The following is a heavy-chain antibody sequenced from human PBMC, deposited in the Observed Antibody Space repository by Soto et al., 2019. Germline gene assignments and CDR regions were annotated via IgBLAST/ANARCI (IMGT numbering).Heavy chain of an antibody. J-gene: IGHJ6*04. D-gene: IGHD5-12*01. V-gene: IGHV4-31*03. CDR3: ARVPVEMATIGYYYSYGVEV. CDR2: IFYSGST. Sequence: SDTLSLTCTVSGGSIRTGGYYWSWIRQHPGTGPEWIGNIFYSGSTDYNPSLKSRVTISVDTSKKQFSLNLSSVTAAPTPLYDCARVPVEMATIGYYYSYGVEVWGKGTTVTVSS. CDR1: GGSIRTGGYY.